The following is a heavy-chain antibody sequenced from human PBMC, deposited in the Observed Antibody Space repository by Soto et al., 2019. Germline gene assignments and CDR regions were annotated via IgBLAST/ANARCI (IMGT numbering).Heavy chain of an antibody. J-gene: IGHJ1*01. CDR2: VNPSGGST. V-gene: IGHV1-46*01. CDR3: AREENCSDGICYAEYFQR. Sequence: QVQLVQSGAEVKKPGASVKVSCKASGYIFTAYSMHWVRQANGQGLERMGVVNPSGGSTNYAQKFQGRITMTRDTSTSTVYMDLSSLTSEDTAVYYCAREENCSDGICYAEYFQRWGQGTLVTVSS. D-gene: IGHD2-15*01. CDR1: GYIFTAYS.